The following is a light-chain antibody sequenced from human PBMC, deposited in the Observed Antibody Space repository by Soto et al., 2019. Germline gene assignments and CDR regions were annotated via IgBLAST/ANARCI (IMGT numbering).Light chain of an antibody. CDR3: QQYNKWPPLT. J-gene: IGKJ4*01. CDR1: QSVSYN. CDR2: GAF. V-gene: IGKV3-15*01. Sequence: EIVMTQSPPTLSVSPGERATLSCRASQSVSYNLAWYQQKPGQAPRLLIYGAFTRATGIPARFSGSGSGTEFTLTISSLQSEDFAVYYCQQYNKWPPLTFGDGTKVEI.